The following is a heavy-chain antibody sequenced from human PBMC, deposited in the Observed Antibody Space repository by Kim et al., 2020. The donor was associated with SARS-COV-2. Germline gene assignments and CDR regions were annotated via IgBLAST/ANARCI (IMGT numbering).Heavy chain of an antibody. Sequence: TYYADSVKGRFTIYRDNSKNTLYLQMNSLSAEDTAVYYCARGRLGAGDDYWGQGTLVTVSS. CDR3: ARGRLGAGDDY. J-gene: IGHJ4*02. CDR2: T. V-gene: IGHV3-53*01. D-gene: IGHD7-27*01.